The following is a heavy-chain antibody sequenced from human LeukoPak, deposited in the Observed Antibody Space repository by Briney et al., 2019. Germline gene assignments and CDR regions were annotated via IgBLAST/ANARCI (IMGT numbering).Heavy chain of an antibody. D-gene: IGHD1-20*01. Sequence: GGSLRLSCTASGFTFGDYAMSWVRQAPGKGLEWVGFIRNKAYGGTAEYAASVKGRFTISRDDSKSIAYLQMSSLKTEDTAVYYCARGIIGLRGFDYWGQGTLVTVSS. CDR2: IRNKAYGGTA. CDR3: ARGIIGLRGFDY. V-gene: IGHV3-49*04. J-gene: IGHJ4*02. CDR1: GFTFGDYA.